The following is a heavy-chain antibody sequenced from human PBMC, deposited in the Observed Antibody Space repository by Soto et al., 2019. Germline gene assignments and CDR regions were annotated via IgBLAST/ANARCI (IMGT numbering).Heavy chain of an antibody. J-gene: IGHJ4*02. V-gene: IGHV4-30-2*01. CDR1: GGSISSGGYS. Sequence: QVQLQESGSGLVKPSQTLSLTCAVSGGSISSGGYSWSWIRQPPGKGLEWIGYIYHTGSTYYNPSLQSRVTISMYTSKNQFTLKLNSVTAADTAVYYWARGHDANNDWGQGTLVTVSS. D-gene: IGHD2-8*01. CDR3: ARGHDANND. CDR2: IYHTGST.